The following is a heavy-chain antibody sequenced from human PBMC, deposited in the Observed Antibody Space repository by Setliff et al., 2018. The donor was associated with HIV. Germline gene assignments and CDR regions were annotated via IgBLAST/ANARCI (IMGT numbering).Heavy chain of an antibody. V-gene: IGHV4-59*08. J-gene: IGHJ4*02. D-gene: IGHD3-3*01. CDR2: IYYSGGT. CDR1: GGSISSYY. CDR3: ARHVLDYNFWSGYSTQNCFDY. Sequence: SETLSLTCTVSGGSISSYYWSWIRQPPGKGLEWIGYIYYSGGTNYNPSLKSRVIISVDTSKNQFSLKLSSVTAADTAVYYCARHVLDYNFWSGYSTQNCFDYWGQGTLVTVSS.